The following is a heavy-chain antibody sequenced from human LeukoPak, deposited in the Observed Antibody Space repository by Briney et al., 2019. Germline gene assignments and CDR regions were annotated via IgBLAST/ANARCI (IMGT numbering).Heavy chain of an antibody. CDR1: GGSFSGYY. Sequence: KPSETLSLTCAVYGGSFSGYYWSWIRQPPGKGPEWIGEINHSGSTNYNPSLKSRVTISVDTSKNQFSLKLSSVTAADTAVYYCARVGGSVTVPYYFDYWGQGTLVTVSS. D-gene: IGHD3-16*01. CDR2: INHSGST. V-gene: IGHV4-34*01. CDR3: ARVGGSVTVPYYFDY. J-gene: IGHJ4*02.